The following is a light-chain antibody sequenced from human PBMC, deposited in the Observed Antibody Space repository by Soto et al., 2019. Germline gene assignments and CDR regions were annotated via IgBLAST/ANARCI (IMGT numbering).Light chain of an antibody. V-gene: IGKV3-20*01. CDR3: QQYHSSPLT. CDR2: GAS. Sequence: EIVLTQSPGTLSLSPGERATLSCRASQSVTSSYLAWYQQKPGQAPRRLIYGASIRATGIPDRFSGSGSGTDFTLTISRLEPEDFALYFCQQYHSSPLTFGQGPNVDIK. J-gene: IGKJ1*01. CDR1: QSVTSSY.